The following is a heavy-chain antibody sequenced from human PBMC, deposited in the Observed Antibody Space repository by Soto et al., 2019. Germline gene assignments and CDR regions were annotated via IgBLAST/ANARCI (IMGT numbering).Heavy chain of an antibody. CDR1: GFSLSGTGMR. V-gene: IGHV2-70*04. CDR2: IDWEDTK. J-gene: IGHJ6*02. CDR3: ARAFYGMDV. Sequence: SGPTLVNPTQTLTLTCTVSGFSLSGTGMRVTWIRQPPGKALEWLARIDWEDTKLYSTSLKTRLSISKDTSKNQVVLTMTNMDPADTATYYCARAFYGMDVWGPGTTVTVS.